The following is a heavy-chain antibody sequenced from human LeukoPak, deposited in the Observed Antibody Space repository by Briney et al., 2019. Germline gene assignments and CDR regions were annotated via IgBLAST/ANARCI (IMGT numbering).Heavy chain of an antibody. V-gene: IGHV1-69*01. CDR2: IIPIFGTA. J-gene: IGHJ4*02. Sequence: VRXXXKAXGGTFSSYAISWVRQAPGQGREWMGGIIPIFGTANYAQKFQGRVTITADESTSTAYMELSSLRSEDTAVYYCARDVYWGQGTLVTVSS. CDR1: GGTFSSYA. CDR3: ARDVY.